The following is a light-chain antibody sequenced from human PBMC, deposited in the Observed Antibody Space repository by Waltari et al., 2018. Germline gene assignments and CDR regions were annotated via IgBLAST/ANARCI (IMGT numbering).Light chain of an antibody. Sequence: SYELTQSASVSLSPGQTARITCSGDATPKQYASWSQQKAGQAPVVVIYKDSERPSGIPERFSGSSSGATATLTISGVQAEDEADYYCQSTDNSGTYVVFGGGTKLTVL. CDR1: ATPKQY. J-gene: IGLJ3*02. CDR3: QSTDNSGTYVV. CDR2: KDS. V-gene: IGLV3-25*03.